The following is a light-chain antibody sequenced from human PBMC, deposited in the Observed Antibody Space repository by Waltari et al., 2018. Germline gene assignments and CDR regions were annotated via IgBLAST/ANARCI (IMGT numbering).Light chain of an antibody. CDR2: AAS. Sequence: DIQMTQSPSSLSASVGDRVTVTCRASQVINKELSWYQQKLGKAPTLLIYAASSLQPGVSSRCSGSGSGTDFTLTISRLQPEDVASYYCQQDYTTPYTFGQGTKVEIK. CDR1: QVINKE. V-gene: IGKV1-27*01. J-gene: IGKJ2*01. CDR3: QQDYTTPYT.